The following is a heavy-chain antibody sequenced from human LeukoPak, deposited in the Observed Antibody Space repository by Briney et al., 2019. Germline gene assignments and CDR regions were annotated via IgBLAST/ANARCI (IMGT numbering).Heavy chain of an antibody. J-gene: IGHJ4*02. CDR2: IDPSDSDT. CDR3: ARLDDYGDYG. CDR1: GYSFTNYW. V-gene: IGHV5-10-1*01. D-gene: IGHD4-17*01. Sequence: GESPRISCKGSGYSFTNYWISWVRQMPGKGLEWMGRIDPSDSDTKYSPSFQGHVTISADKSISTAFLQWSSLKASDTATYFCARLDDYGDYGWGQGTLVTVSS.